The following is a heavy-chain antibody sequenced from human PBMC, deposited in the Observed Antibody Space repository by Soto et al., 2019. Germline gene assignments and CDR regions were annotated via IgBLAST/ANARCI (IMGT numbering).Heavy chain of an antibody. CDR2: ISSSSSYI. D-gene: IGHD5-18*01. V-gene: IGHV3-21*01. J-gene: IGHJ4*02. Sequence: GGSLRLSCAASGFTFSSYSMNWVRQAPGKGLEWVSSISSSSSYIYYADSVKGRFTISRDNAKNSLYLQMNSLRAEDTAVYYCASSGYSYGWYSAGYWGQGTLVTVSS. CDR3: ASSGYSYGWYSAGY. CDR1: GFTFSSYS.